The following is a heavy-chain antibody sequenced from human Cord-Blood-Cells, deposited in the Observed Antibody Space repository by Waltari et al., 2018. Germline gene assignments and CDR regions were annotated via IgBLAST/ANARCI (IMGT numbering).Heavy chain of an antibody. CDR2: IYHSGST. Sequence: QVQLQESGPGLVKPSETLSLTCAVSGYSISSGYYWGWIRQPPGKGLEWIGSIYHSGSTYYNPSLKSRVTISVDTSKNQFSLKLSSVTAADTAVYYCARDYNWGRYFDYWGQGTLVTVSS. CDR3: ARDYNWGRYFDY. V-gene: IGHV4-38-2*02. D-gene: IGHD7-27*01. J-gene: IGHJ4*02. CDR1: GYSISSGYY.